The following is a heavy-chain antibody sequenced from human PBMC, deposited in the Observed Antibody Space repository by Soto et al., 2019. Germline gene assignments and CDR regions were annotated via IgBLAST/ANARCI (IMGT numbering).Heavy chain of an antibody. CDR3: ERYCSGGSCYSPLRAFDI. CDR2: IYYSGST. Sequence: SETLSLTCTVSGGSISSGGYYWSWIRQHPGKGLEWIGYIYYSGSTYYNPSLKSRVTISVDTSKNQFSLKLSSVTAADTAVYYCERYCSGGSCYSPLRAFDIWGQGTMVTVSS. V-gene: IGHV4-31*03. J-gene: IGHJ3*02. CDR1: GGSISSGGYY. D-gene: IGHD2-15*01.